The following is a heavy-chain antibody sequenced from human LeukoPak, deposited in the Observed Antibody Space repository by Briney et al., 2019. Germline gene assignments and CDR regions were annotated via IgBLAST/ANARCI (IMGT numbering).Heavy chain of an antibody. CDR3: AREVAPHDTAMAHYYYYYMDV. Sequence: SQTLSLTCAISGDSFSSNSAAWNWSRQSPSRGLEWLGRTYYRSNLYNDYAVSVKSRITINPDTSKNQFSLQLNSVTPEDTAVYYCAREVAPHDTAMAHYYYYYMDVWGKGTTVTVSS. D-gene: IGHD5-18*01. V-gene: IGHV6-1*01. J-gene: IGHJ6*03. CDR1: GDSFSSNSAA. CDR2: TYYRSNLYN.